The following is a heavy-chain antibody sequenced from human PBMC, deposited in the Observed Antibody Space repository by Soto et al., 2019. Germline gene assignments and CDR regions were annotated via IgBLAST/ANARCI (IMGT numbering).Heavy chain of an antibody. CDR3: ARSPGRDGYNHFDY. D-gene: IGHD5-12*01. CDR2: ISSSSDYI. CDR1: GFTFSIYS. V-gene: IGHV3-21*01. J-gene: IGHJ4*02. Sequence: EVQLVESGGGLVKPGGSLRLSCAASGFTFSIYSMSWVRQAPGKGLEWVSSISSSSDYIYYADSVKGRFTISRDNAKNSLYLQMNGVSAEDTAVYYCARSPGRDGYNHFDYWGQGTLVTVSS.